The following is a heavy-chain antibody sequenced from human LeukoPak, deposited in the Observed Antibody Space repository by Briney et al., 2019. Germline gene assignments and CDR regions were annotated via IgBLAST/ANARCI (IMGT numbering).Heavy chain of an antibody. V-gene: IGHV3-7*03. CDR1: GFTFSRHW. Sequence: PGGSLRLSCAASGFTFSRHWMSWVRQAPGEGLEWVASIKPDGSEGYYVDSVKGRFTISRDNAKNSVYLQMNSLRAEDTAVFYCARSTNGSYVFDYWGQGTLVTVSS. D-gene: IGHD2-8*01. CDR3: ARSTNGSYVFDY. J-gene: IGHJ4*02. CDR2: IKPDGSEG.